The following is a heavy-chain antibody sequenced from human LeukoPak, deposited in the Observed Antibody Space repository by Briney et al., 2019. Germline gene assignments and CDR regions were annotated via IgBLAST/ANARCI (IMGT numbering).Heavy chain of an antibody. J-gene: IGHJ4*02. CDR2: ISTSGGST. D-gene: IGHD5-24*01. CDR3: AKDPEMATIEY. V-gene: IGHV3-23*01. CDR1: GFTFSSYA. Sequence: RGSLRLSCVASGFTFSSYALSWVRQAPGKGLEWVSSISTSGGSTYYADSVKGRFTISRDNSKNTLYLQMNSLRADDTAVYYCAKDPEMATIEYWGQGTLVTVSS.